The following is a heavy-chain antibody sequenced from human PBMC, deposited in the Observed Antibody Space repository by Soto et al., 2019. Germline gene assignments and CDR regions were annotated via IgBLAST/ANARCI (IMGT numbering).Heavy chain of an antibody. CDR3: ARDGFWSGYSDWFDP. CDR2: IYYSGST. Sequence: SETLSLTCTVSGGSISSSSYYWGWIRQPPGKGLEWIGSIYYSGSTYYNPSLKSRVTISVDTSKNQFSLKLSSVTAADTAVYYCARDGFWSGYSDWFDPWGQGTLVTVSS. D-gene: IGHD3-3*01. J-gene: IGHJ5*02. CDR1: GGSISSSSYY. V-gene: IGHV4-39*02.